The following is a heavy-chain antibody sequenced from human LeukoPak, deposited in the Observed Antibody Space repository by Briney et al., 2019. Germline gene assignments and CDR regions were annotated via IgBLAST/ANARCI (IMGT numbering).Heavy chain of an antibody. CDR3: AKDGDSSGYYPEF. V-gene: IGHV3-9*01. J-gene: IGHJ4*02. CDR2: ISWNSGSI. Sequence: HPGRSLRLSCAASGFTFDDYAMHWVRQVPGKGLEWVSGISWNSGSIGYADSVKGRFTISRDNAKNSLYLQMNSLRAEDTALYYCAKDGDSSGYYPEFWGQGTLVTVSS. CDR1: GFTFDDYA. D-gene: IGHD3-22*01.